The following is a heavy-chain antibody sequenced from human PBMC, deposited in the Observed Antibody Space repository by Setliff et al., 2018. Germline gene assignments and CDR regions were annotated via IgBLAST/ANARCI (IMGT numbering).Heavy chain of an antibody. CDR1: GYTFTAYY. V-gene: IGHV1-2*06. CDR2: IHPNTGST. J-gene: IGHJ3*01. Sequence: ASVKVSCKTSGYTFTAYYIYWVRQAPGHGLELMGRIHPNTGSTNYLQDFQGRVTITRDTSIYTVYMELTGLTSGDTAVYYCAKQGYSDSLYSFDVWGQGTVVTVSS. D-gene: IGHD3-16*02. CDR3: AKQGYSDSLYSFDV.